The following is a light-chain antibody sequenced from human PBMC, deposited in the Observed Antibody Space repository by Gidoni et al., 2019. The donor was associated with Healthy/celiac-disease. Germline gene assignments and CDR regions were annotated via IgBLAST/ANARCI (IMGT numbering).Light chain of an antibody. CDR1: QSVGSY. CDR3: QQRSNWWT. J-gene: IGKJ1*01. CDR2: DAS. V-gene: IGKV3-11*01. Sequence: EIVLTQSPATLSLSPGERATLSCRASQSVGSYLAWYQQKPGQAPRLLIYDASNRATGIPARFSGSRSGTDFTLTISSLEPEDFAVYYCQQRSNWWTFGQGTKVEIQ.